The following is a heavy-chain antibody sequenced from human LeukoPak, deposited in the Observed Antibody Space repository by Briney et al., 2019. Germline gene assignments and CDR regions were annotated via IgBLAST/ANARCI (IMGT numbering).Heavy chain of an antibody. CDR3: ARKGDYEVDFDY. V-gene: IGHV1-2*06. CDR1: GYTFINYF. J-gene: IGHJ4*02. D-gene: IGHD4-17*01. CDR2: INPNTGGT. Sequence: ASVKVSCKASGYTFINYFLHWVRQAPGQGLEWVGRINPNTGGTNYAQRFQGRIIMTRDTSINTAYMELTRLRSDDTAVYFCARKGDYEVDFDYWGQGTLVTVSS.